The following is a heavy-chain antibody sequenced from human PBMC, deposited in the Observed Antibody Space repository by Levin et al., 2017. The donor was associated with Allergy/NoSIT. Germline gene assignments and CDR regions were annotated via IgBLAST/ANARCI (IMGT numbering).Heavy chain of an antibody. CDR1: GGSISISNYY. J-gene: IGHJ6*02. V-gene: IGHV4-39*01. CDR2: IYYSGST. Sequence: SETLSLTCTVSGGSISISNYYWGWIRQPPGKGLEWIGSIYYSGSTFYNPSLKSRVTISVDTSKNQFSLKLSSVTAADTAVYYCARHHRILVGGNYYYGMDVWGQGTTVTVSS. D-gene: IGHD2-15*01. CDR3: ARHHRILVGGNYYYGMDV.